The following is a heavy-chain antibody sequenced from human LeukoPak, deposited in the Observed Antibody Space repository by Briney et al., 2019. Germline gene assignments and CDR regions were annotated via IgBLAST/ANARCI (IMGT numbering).Heavy chain of an antibody. CDR3: GASRQYVGAFDI. V-gene: IGHV3-48*03. D-gene: IGHD3-16*01. CDR1: GFTFSSYE. CDR2: ISSRTTTI. Sequence: GGSLRLSCAASGFTFSSYELHWVRQAPGKGLEWISYISSRTTTIKYADSVRGRFTISRDDARESLYLQMNSLRAEDTAIYFCGASRQYVGAFDIWGQGTLVTVSS. J-gene: IGHJ3*02.